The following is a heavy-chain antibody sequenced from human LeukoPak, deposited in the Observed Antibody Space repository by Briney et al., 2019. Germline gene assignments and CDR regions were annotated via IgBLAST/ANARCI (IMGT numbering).Heavy chain of an antibody. D-gene: IGHD3-16*01. V-gene: IGHV3-21*01. CDR1: GFTFSSYS. J-gene: IGHJ3*02. CDR2: ISSSSSYI. CDR3: ARGIRGRSRDRDAFDI. Sequence: GGSLRLSCAASGFTFSSYSMNWVRQAPGKGLEWVSSISSSSSYIYYADSVKGRFTISRDNAKNSLYLQMNSLRAEDTAVYYCARGIRGRSRDRDAFDIWGQGTMVTVSS.